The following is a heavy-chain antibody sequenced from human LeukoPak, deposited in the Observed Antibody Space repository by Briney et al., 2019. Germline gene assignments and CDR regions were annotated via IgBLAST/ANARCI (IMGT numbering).Heavy chain of an antibody. V-gene: IGHV1-2*02. Sequence: ASVKVSCKASGYTFAGFYMHWVRQAPGQGLEWMGWINPNSGGTNYAQKFQGRVTMTRDTSISTAYMELSRLRSDDTAVYYCARVGAIQGAFDIWGQGTMVTVSS. CDR1: GYTFAGFY. J-gene: IGHJ3*02. CDR2: INPNSGGT. CDR3: ARVGAIQGAFDI. D-gene: IGHD3-16*01.